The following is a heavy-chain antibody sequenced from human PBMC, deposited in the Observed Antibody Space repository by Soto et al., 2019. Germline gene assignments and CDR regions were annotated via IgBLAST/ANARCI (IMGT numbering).Heavy chain of an antibody. J-gene: IGHJ6*03. CDR3: ARSRAWSGYYYYYYMDV. CDR2: IYYSGST. CDR1: GGSISSYY. D-gene: IGHD3-3*01. Sequence: NPSETLSLTCTVSGGSISSYYWSWIRQPPGKGLEWIGYIYYSGSTNYNPPLKSRVTISVDTSKNQFSLKLSSVTAADTAVYYCARSRAWSGYYYYYYMDVWGKGTTVTVS. V-gene: IGHV4-59*01.